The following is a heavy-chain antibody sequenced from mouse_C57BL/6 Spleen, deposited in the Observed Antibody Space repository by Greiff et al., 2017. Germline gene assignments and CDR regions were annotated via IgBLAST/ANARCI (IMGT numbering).Heavy chain of an antibody. CDR2: INPSDSYT. D-gene: IGHD1-1*01. CDR3: ARSGITTVVAPSYWYFCV. Sequence: QVQLQQPGAELVRPGTSVKLSCKASGYTFTSYWMHWVKQRPGQGLEWIGVINPSDSYTNYNQKFKGKATLTVDTSSSTAYMQLSSLTSEDYAVYYCARSGITTVVAPSYWYFCVWGTGTNVTVSS. J-gene: IGHJ1*03. CDR1: GYTFTSYW. V-gene: IGHV1-59*01.